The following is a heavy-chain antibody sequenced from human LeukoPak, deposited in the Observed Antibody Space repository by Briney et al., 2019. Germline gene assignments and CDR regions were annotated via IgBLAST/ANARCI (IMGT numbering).Heavy chain of an antibody. CDR3: AKTEDSSGYYFGVNVFDI. Sequence: GGSLRLSCAASGFTFSSYSMNWVRQAPGKGLEWVSSISSSSSYIYYADSVKGRFTISRDNAKNSLYLQMNSLRAEDTAVYYCAKTEDSSGYYFGVNVFDIWGQGTMVTVSS. V-gene: IGHV3-21*04. D-gene: IGHD3-22*01. CDR2: ISSSSSYI. CDR1: GFTFSSYS. J-gene: IGHJ3*02.